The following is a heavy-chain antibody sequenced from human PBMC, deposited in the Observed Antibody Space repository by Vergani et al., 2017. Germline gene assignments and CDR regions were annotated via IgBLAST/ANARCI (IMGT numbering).Heavy chain of an antibody. Sequence: QVQLVQSGAEVKKPGSSVKVSCKASGGTFSSYAISWVRQAPGHGLEWRGRIIPIFGTANYAQKFQGRVTITADESTSTAYMGLGSLRSEDTAVYYCGRVAVYDSSGYYYPLDYFDYWCQGTLVTVSS. J-gene: IGHJ4*02. CDR2: IIPIFGTA. CDR1: GGTFSSYA. V-gene: IGHV1-69*13. CDR3: GRVAVYDSSGYYYPLDYFDY. D-gene: IGHD3-22*01.